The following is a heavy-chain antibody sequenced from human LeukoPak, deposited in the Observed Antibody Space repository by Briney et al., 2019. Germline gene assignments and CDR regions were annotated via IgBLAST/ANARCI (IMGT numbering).Heavy chain of an antibody. J-gene: IGHJ6*03. Sequence: SETLPLTCAVYGGSFSGYYWSWIRQPPGKGLEWIGEINHSGSTNYNPSLKSRVTISVDTSKNQFSLKLSSVTAADTAVYYCARRDSSGYYYYYYYMDVWGKGTTVTVSS. CDR1: GGSFSGYY. D-gene: IGHD3-22*01. CDR2: INHSGST. CDR3: ARRDSSGYYYYYYYMDV. V-gene: IGHV4-34*01.